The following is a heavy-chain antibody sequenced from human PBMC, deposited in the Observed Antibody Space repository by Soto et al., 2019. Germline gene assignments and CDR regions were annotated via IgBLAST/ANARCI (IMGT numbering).Heavy chain of an antibody. J-gene: IGHJ3*02. CDR1: GYTLTELS. V-gene: IGHV1-24*01. CDR2: FDPEDGET. Sequence: ASVKVSCKVSGYTLTELSIHWVRQAPGKGLEWMGGFDPEDGETIYTQKFQGRVTMTEDTSTDTAYMELSSLRSEDTAVYYCAAPSLTMVRGVIIGAIDIWGQGTMVTVSS. D-gene: IGHD3-10*01. CDR3: AAPSLTMVRGVIIGAIDI.